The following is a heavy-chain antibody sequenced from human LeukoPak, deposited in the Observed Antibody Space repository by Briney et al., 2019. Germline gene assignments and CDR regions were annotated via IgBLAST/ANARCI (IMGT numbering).Heavy chain of an antibody. J-gene: IGHJ4*02. CDR2: IYYSGST. Sequence: PSETLSLTCTVSGGSISSGSYYWGWIRQPPGKGLEWIGYIYYSGSTNYNPSLKSRVTISVDTSKNQFSLKLSSVTAADTAVYYCAGGRGYSYGLFDYWGQGTLVTVSS. D-gene: IGHD5-18*01. V-gene: IGHV4-61*01. CDR1: GGSISSGSYY. CDR3: AGGRGYSYGLFDY.